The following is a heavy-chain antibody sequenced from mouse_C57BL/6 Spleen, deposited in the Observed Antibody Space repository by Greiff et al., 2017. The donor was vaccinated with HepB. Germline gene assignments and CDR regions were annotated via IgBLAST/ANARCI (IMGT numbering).Heavy chain of an antibody. V-gene: IGHV1-26*01. CDR2: INPNNGGT. D-gene: IGHD2-1*01. J-gene: IGHJ2*01. CDR3: ATYGNYSYYFDY. CDR1: GYTFTDYY. Sequence: EVQLQQSGPELVKPGASVKISCKASGYTFTDYYMNWVKQSHGKSLEWIGDINPNNGGTSYNQKFKGKATLTVDKSSSTAYMELRSLTSEDSAVYYCATYGNYSYYFDYWGQGTTLTVSS.